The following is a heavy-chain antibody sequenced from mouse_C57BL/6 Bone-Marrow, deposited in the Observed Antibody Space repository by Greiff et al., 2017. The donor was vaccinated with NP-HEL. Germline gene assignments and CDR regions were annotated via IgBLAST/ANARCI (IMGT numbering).Heavy chain of an antibody. V-gene: IGHV5-6*01. Sequence: EVQLQESGGDLVKPGGSLKLSCAASGFTFSSYGMSWVRQTPDKRLEWVATISSGGSYTYYPDSVKGRFTISRDNAKNTLYLHMSSLKSEDSAMYYYARRDAMDYWGQGTSVTVSS. CDR3: ARRDAMDY. CDR1: GFTFSSYG. J-gene: IGHJ4*01. CDR2: ISSGGSYT.